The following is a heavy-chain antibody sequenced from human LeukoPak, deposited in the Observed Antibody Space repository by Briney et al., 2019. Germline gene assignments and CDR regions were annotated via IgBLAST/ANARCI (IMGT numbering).Heavy chain of an antibody. V-gene: IGHV3-21*01. CDR1: GFTFSSYS. D-gene: IGHD5-12*01. CDR2: ISSSSSYI. Sequence: GGSLRLSCAASGFTFSSYSMNWVRQAPGKGLEWVSSISSSSSYIYYADSVKGRFTISRDNAKNSLYLQMNSLRAEDTAVYYCARDSRYSGYDCVDFDYWGQGTLVTVSS. CDR3: ARDSRYSGYDCVDFDY. J-gene: IGHJ4*02.